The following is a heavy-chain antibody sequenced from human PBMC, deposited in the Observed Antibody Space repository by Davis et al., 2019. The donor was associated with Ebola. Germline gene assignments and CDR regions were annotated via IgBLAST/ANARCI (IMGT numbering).Heavy chain of an antibody. CDR3: ARAQWELTETYYYYGMDV. J-gene: IGHJ6*02. CDR2: INPNSGGT. Sequence: ASVKVSCKASGGTFSSYAISWVRQAPGQGLEWMGWINPNSGGTNYAQKFQGWVTMTRDTSISTAYMELSRLRSDDTAVYYCARAQWELTETYYYYGMDVWGQGTTVTVSS. V-gene: IGHV1-2*04. CDR1: GGTFSSYA. D-gene: IGHD1-26*01.